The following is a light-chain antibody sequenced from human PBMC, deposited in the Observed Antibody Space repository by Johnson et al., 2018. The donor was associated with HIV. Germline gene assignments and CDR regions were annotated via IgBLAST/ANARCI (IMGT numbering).Light chain of an antibody. Sequence: QSVLTQPPSVSAAPGQKVTISCSGSSSNIGNNYVSWYQQLPGTAPKLLIYEKNKRPSGIPDRFSASKSGTSAILDITGLQTGDEADYYCGTWDSSLSGGVFGTGTKVTVL. CDR2: EKN. J-gene: IGLJ1*01. V-gene: IGLV1-51*01. CDR1: SSNIGNNY. CDR3: GTWDSSLSGGV.